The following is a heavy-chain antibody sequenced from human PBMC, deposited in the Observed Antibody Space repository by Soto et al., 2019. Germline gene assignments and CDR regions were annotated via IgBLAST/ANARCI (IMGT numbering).Heavy chain of an antibody. CDR3: AKDRYDSSGYFFNDY. CDR2: ISGSGGTT. V-gene: IGHV3-23*01. Sequence: EVQLLESGGGLVQPGGPLRLSCAASGFTFSSYAMSWVRQAPGKGLEWVSTISGSGGTTYYADSVKGRFTISRDNSKNTLYLQMNSLRVKDTAVYYCAKDRYDSSGYFFNDYWGQGTLVTVSS. J-gene: IGHJ4*02. D-gene: IGHD3-22*01. CDR1: GFTFSSYA.